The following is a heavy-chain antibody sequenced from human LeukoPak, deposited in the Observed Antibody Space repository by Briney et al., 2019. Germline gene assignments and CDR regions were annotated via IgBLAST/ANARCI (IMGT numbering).Heavy chain of an antibody. J-gene: IGHJ5*02. Sequence: ASVKVSCKASGYTFTSYYMHWVRQAPGQGLEWMGIINPSGGSTSYAQKFQGRVTMTRDMSTSTDYMELSSLRSEDTAVYYCARVGATYSGDPWGQGTLVTVSS. CDR1: GYTFTSYY. CDR2: INPSGGST. D-gene: IGHD1-26*01. V-gene: IGHV1-46*01. CDR3: ARVGATYSGDP.